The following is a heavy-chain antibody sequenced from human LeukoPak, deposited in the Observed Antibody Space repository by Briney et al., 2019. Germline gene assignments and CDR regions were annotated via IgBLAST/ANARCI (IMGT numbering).Heavy chain of an antibody. V-gene: IGHV1-69*05. Sequence: SVKVSCKASGGTFSSYAISWVRQAPGQGLEWMGGIIPIFGTANYAQKFQDRVTIARETSASTAYMELNSLTFEDTAVYYCARTSLSACDYWGQGTLVAVSS. CDR3: ARTSLSACDY. J-gene: IGHJ4*02. D-gene: IGHD3-16*02. CDR1: GGTFSSYA. CDR2: IIPIFGTA.